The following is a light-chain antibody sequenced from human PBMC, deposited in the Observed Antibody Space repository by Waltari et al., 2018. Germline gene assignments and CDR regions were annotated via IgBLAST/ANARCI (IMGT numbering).Light chain of an antibody. J-gene: IGLJ2*01. CDR3: HSYTSSSTLV. CDR2: DVS. Sequence: QSALTQPASVSGSPGQSITISCTGTSSDVGGYNFVSWYQQHPCKAPKLMIYDVSNRPSGVSNSVSGSKSGNTASLTISGLQAEDEADYYCHSYTSSSTLVFGGGTKVTVL. CDR1: SSDVGGYNF. V-gene: IGLV2-14*03.